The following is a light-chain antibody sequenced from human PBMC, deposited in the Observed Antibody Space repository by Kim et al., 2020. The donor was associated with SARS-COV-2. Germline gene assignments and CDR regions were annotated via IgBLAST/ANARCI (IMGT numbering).Light chain of an antibody. Sequence: AQGKTARMAGGRNNSVSKTVHWYKQKPGQAPVLVIYYDSDRPSGIPERFSGSNSGNTATLTISRVEAGDEADYFCQVWDSSSDHVVFGGGTQLTVL. CDR2: YDS. CDR3: QVWDSSSDHVV. V-gene: IGLV3-21*04. J-gene: IGLJ2*01. CDR1: NSVSKT.